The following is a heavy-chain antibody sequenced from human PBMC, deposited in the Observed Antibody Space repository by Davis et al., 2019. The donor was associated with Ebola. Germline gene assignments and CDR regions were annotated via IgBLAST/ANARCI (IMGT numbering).Heavy chain of an antibody. CDR2: ISYDGSNK. D-gene: IGHD3-22*01. J-gene: IGHJ4*02. V-gene: IGHV3-30-3*01. Sequence: PGGSLRLSCAASGFTFSSYAMHWVRQAPGKGLEWVAVISYDGSNKYYADSVKGRFTISRDNSKNTLYLQMNSLRAEDTAVYYCARDLAYYGSSAALAYWGQGTLVTVSS. CDR1: GFTFSSYA. CDR3: ARDLAYYGSSAALAY.